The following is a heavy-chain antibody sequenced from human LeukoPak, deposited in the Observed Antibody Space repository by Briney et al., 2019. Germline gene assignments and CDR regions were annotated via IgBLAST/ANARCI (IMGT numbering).Heavy chain of an antibody. CDR1: GFTFSSYG. CDR2: IWYDGSNK. V-gene: IGHV3-30*02. D-gene: IGHD5-18*01. CDR3: TTVLAPIQLWLPSDY. Sequence: GGSLRLSYAASGFTFSSYGMHWVRQAPGKGLEWVTFIWYDGSNKYYADSVKGRFTISRDNSKDTLYLQMNSLRAEDTAVYYCTTVLAPIQLWLPSDYWGQGTLVTVSS. J-gene: IGHJ4*02.